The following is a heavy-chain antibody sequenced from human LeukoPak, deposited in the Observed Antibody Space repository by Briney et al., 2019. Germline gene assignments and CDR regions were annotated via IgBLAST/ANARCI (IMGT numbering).Heavy chain of an antibody. Sequence: GGSLRLSCAASGFTFSAYAMNLVRQAPGKGLEWVSYISSSSNTIYYADSVQGRFTISRDNANNSLYLQMNSLRAEDTAVYYCARDGYDFWSGYPTTVDFWGQGTWSPSPQ. J-gene: IGHJ4*02. CDR3: ARDGYDFWSGYPTTVDF. V-gene: IGHV3-48*01. CDR1: GFTFSAYA. CDR2: ISSSSNTI. D-gene: IGHD3-3*01.